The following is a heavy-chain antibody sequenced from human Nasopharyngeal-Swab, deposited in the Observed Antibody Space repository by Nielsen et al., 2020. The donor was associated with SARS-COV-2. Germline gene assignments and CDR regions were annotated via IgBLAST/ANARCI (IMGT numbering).Heavy chain of an antibody. Sequence: GGSLRLSCAASGFTFSSYWMSWVRQAPGKGLEWVANIKQDGSEKYYVDSVKGRFTISRDNAKNSLYLQMNSLRAEDTAVYYCARGRYCSSTSCRSLMDVGGKETTVTVSP. V-gene: IGHV3-7*01. CDR3: ARGRYCSSTSCRSLMDV. D-gene: IGHD2-2*01. CDR1: GFTFSSYW. J-gene: IGHJ6*04. CDR2: IKQDGSEK.